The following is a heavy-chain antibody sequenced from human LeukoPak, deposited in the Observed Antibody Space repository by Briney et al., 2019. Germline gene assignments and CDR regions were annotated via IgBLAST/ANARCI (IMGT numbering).Heavy chain of an antibody. D-gene: IGHD5-12*01. CDR3: ARDSGYDRAPDY. CDR2: ISGSGGST. CDR1: GFTFSSYA. J-gene: IGHJ4*02. V-gene: IGHV3-23*01. Sequence: PGGSLRLSCAASGFTFSSYAMSWVRQAPGKGLEWVSAISGSGGSTYYADSVKGRFTISRGNSKNTLYLQMNSLRAEDTAVYYCARDSGYDRAPDYWDQGTLVTVSS.